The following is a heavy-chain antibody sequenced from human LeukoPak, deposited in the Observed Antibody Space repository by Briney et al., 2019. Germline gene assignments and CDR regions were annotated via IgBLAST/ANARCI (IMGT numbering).Heavy chain of an antibody. D-gene: IGHD3-22*01. Sequence: PGGSLRLSCAASGFTFSSYGMHWVRQAPGKGLEWVAVIWYDGSNKYYADSVKGRFTLSRDNSKNTLYLQMNSLRAEDTAVYYCARDGGPRQYYYDSSGYYYFDYWGQGTLVTVSS. CDR2: IWYDGSNK. J-gene: IGHJ4*02. CDR1: GFTFSSYG. V-gene: IGHV3-33*01. CDR3: ARDGGPRQYYYDSSGYYYFDY.